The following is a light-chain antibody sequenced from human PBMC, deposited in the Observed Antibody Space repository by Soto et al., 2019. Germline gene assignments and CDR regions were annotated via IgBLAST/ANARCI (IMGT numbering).Light chain of an antibody. CDR2: DVS. V-gene: IGLV2-14*03. Sequence: QSALTQPASVSESPGQSITISCTGTGSDVGGFNYVSWYQQHPGKAPKLMIFDVSYRPSGVSHRFSGSKSGNTASLTISGLQAEDEADYYCSSYTSSSTLYVFGTGTKLTVL. J-gene: IGLJ1*01. CDR3: SSYTSSSTLYV. CDR1: GSDVGGFNY.